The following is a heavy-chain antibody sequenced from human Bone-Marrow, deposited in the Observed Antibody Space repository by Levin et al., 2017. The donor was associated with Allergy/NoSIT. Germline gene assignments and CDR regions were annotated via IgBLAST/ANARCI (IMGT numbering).Heavy chain of an antibody. D-gene: IGHD2/OR15-2a*01. V-gene: IGHV3-23*01. J-gene: IGHJ6*02. Sequence: GGSLRLSCAASGFTFSKYAMTWVRQAPGKGLEWVSVITGSGDEKFYADSVKGRFTISRDNSKNTLYLQLTGLRADDTATYFCAKDGRDLSDHYYYYGMDVWGQGTAVTVSS. CDR2: ITGSGDEK. CDR3: AKDGRDLSDHYYYYGMDV. CDR1: GFTFSKYA.